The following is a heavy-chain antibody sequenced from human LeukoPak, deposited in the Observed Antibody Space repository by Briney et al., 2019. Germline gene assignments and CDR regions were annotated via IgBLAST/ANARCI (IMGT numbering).Heavy chain of an antibody. CDR1: GFTFSTYA. CDR2: IYTNGGST. Sequence: PGESLRLSCSASGFTFSTYAMHWVRQAPGKGLEDVSGIYTNGGSTFYADSVKGRFTISRDNSKNTLCLQMSSLRAEDTAVYYCVKGPYSSGWYYFDYWGQGTLVTVSS. D-gene: IGHD6-19*01. J-gene: IGHJ4*02. CDR3: VKGPYSSGWYYFDY. V-gene: IGHV3-64D*06.